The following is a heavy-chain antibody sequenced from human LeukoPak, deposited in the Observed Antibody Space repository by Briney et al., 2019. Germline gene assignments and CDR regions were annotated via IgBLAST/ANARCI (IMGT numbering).Heavy chain of an antibody. D-gene: IGHD5-12*01. CDR1: GYTFTSYG. V-gene: IGHV1-18*01. CDR3: AIIVATINY. CDR2: ISAYNGNT. Sequence: ASVKVSCKASGYTFTSYGISWVRQAPGQGLEWMGWISAYNGNTNYAQKLQGRVTMTRNTSISTAYMELSSLRSEDTAVYYCAIIVATINYWGQGTLVTVSS. J-gene: IGHJ4*02.